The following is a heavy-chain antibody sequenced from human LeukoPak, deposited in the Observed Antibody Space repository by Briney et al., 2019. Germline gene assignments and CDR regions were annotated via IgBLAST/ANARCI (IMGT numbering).Heavy chain of an antibody. V-gene: IGHV1-2*02. CDR2: MNPNSGGT. D-gene: IGHD2-2*02. CDR3: ALYCSSSTCYTYDY. CDR1: GNTFTDYF. Sequence: ASVKVSCKASGNTFTDYFMHWVRQAPGQGLEWMGWMNPNSGGTNYAQKFQGRVTMTRDTSISTAYMELSRLRSDDTAVYYCALYCSSSTCYTYDYWGQGTLVTVSS. J-gene: IGHJ4*02.